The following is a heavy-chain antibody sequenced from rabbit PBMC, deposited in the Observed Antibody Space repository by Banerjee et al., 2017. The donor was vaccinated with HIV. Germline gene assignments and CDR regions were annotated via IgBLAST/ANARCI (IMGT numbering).Heavy chain of an antibody. CDR3: ASGYAGNGIAFKL. J-gene: IGHJ4*01. V-gene: IGHV1S47*01. Sequence: QEQLEESGGGLVQPGGSLKLSCKASGIDFSPFAISWVRQAPGKGLEWIAYIYPHGGSADYASWVNGRFTISSHNAQNTLYLQLNSLTAADTATYLCASGYAGNGIAFKLWAQGPWSPS. CDR1: GIDFSPFA. D-gene: IGHD4-2*01. CDR2: IYPHGGSA.